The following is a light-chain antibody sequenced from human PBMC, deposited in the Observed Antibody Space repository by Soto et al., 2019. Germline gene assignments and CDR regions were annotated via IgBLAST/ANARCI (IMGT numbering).Light chain of an antibody. CDR2: KAS. CDR3: QQYNSYSYT. CDR1: QSIRSW. Sequence: DIQMTQSPSTLSASVGDRVTITCRASQSIRSWLAWYQQKPGKAPKLLIYKASSLESGVPSRFSGSGSGTEFTLTISSMQPYDFATYYCQQYNSYSYTFGQGTKLEIK. V-gene: IGKV1-5*03. J-gene: IGKJ2*01.